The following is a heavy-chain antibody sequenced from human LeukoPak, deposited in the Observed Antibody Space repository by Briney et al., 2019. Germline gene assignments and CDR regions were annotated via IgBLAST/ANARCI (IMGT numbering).Heavy chain of an antibody. D-gene: IGHD6-13*01. CDR3: ARGAGAALED. CDR2: IYSGGTT. V-gene: IGHV3-53*01. J-gene: IGHJ4*02. Sequence: GGSLRLSCEASGFIVTSYYMTWVRQAPGKGLEWVSVIYSGGTTYYADSVKGRFTISRDNSKNTLYLQMNSLRAEDTAVYYCARGAGAALEDWGQGTLVTGSS. CDR1: GFIVTSYY.